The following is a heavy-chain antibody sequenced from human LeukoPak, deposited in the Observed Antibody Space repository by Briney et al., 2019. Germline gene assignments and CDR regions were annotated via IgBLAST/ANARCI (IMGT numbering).Heavy chain of an antibody. V-gene: IGHV1-46*01. CDR2: INPSGGST. J-gene: IGHJ6*03. Sequence: ASVKVSCKASGYTFTSYYMHWVRQAPGQGLEWMGIINPSGGSTSYAQKFQGRVTMTRDMSTSTVYMELSSLRSEDTAVYYCARGNDFWSGYYTGIHYYYMDVWGKGTTVTISS. CDR3: ARGNDFWSGYYTGIHYYYMDV. CDR1: GYTFTSYY. D-gene: IGHD3-3*01.